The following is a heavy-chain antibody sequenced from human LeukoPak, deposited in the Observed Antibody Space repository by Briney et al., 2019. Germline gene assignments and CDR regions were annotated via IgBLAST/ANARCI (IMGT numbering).Heavy chain of an antibody. CDR2: IYTSGST. D-gene: IGHD4-23*01. V-gene: IGHV4-4*07. CDR1: GDSISIYY. Sequence: SETLSLTCTVSGDSISIYYWSWIRQPAGKGLEWIGRIYTSGSTNYNPSLKSRVTMSVDTSKNQFSLKLSSVTAADTAVYYCARGGNSGLPWWHYFDYWGQGTLVTASS. J-gene: IGHJ4*02. CDR3: ARGGNSGLPWWHYFDY.